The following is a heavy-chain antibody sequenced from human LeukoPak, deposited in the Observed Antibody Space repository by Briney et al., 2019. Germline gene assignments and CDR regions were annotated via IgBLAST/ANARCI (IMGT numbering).Heavy chain of an antibody. D-gene: IGHD6-13*01. V-gene: IGHV4-4*09. CDR2: IHTSGHT. Sequence: PDTLSLTCTVSGVSLTRYYWTWIRQPPGKGLEWVGYIHTSGHTNYNPSLKSRVTMSLDTSKNQFSLRVNSVTDADTAMYYCARHVAGSSRDYWGQGTLVIVSS. J-gene: IGHJ4*02. CDR1: GVSLTRYY. CDR3: ARHVAGSSRDY.